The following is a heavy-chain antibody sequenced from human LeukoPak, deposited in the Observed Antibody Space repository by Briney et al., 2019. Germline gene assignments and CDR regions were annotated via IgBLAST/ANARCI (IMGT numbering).Heavy chain of an antibody. J-gene: IGHJ6*02. Sequence: ASVKVSCKASGYTFTSYDINWVRQATGQGLEWMGWMNPNSGNTGYAQKFQGRVTMTRNTSISTAYMELSSLRSEDTAVYYCARARAGDYYYGMDVWGQGTTVTVSS. CDR2: MNPNSGNT. D-gene: IGHD3-10*01. CDR3: ARARAGDYYYGMDV. CDR1: GYTFTSYD. V-gene: IGHV1-8*01.